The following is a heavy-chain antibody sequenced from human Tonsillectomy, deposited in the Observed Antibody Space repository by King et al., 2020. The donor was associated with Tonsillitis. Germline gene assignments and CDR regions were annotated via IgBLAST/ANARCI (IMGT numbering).Heavy chain of an antibody. CDR2: MNPSSANT. CDR1: GYTFTSYD. CDR3: ARGSYYDSSGYHVWFDP. V-gene: IGHV1-8*01. Sequence: VQLVESGAEVKKPGASVKVSCKTSGYTFTSYDINWVRQATGQGLEWMGWMNPSSANTGYAQKFQGRVTMTRDTSISTAYMGLSSLRSEETAVYYCARGSYYDSSGYHVWFDPWGQGTLVTVSS. D-gene: IGHD3-22*01. J-gene: IGHJ5*02.